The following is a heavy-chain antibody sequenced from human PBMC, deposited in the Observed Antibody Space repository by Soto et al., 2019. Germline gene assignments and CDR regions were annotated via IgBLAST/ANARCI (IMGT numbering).Heavy chain of an antibody. CDR2: IGGGETDT. Sequence: PGGSLRRSCAASGFTSSTYAMSWGRQAPGKGLEWVSGIGGGETDTHYAESVKGRFTISRDNSKSTLFLQMSSLGAEDTAVYYCAKDRMSYNSVWDPFDIWGQGTMVTVSS. J-gene: IGHJ3*02. V-gene: IGHV3-23*01. D-gene: IGHD3-10*01. CDR3: AKDRMSYNSVWDPFDI. CDR1: GFTSSTYA.